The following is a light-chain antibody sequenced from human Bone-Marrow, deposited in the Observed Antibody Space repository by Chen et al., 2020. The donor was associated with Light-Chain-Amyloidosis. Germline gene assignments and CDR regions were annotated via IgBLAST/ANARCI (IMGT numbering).Light chain of an antibody. J-gene: IGKJ1*01. V-gene: IGKV1-5*03. CDR2: KSS. CDR3: QQYNTYWT. CDR1: HNIDTL. Sequence: DIQMTQSPSTLSASVGDRVTITCRASHNIDTLLAWYQQKPGKAPKLLIYKSSSLESGVPSRFSGSGSGTEFTLTISILQPDDFATYYCQQYNTYWTFGQGTKVEIK.